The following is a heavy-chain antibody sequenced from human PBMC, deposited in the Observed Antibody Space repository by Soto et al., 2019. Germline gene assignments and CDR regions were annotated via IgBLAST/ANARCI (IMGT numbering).Heavy chain of an antibody. CDR2: ISAYNGNT. CDR3: ARVGATLNYYYGMDV. CDR1: GYTFTSYG. J-gene: IGHJ6*02. Sequence: ASVKVSCKASGYTFTSYGISWVRQAPGQGLEWMGWISAYNGNTNYAQKLQGRVTMTTDTSTSTAYMELRSLRSDDTAVYYCARVGATLNYYYGMDVWGQGTTVTVSS. D-gene: IGHD1-26*01. V-gene: IGHV1-18*01.